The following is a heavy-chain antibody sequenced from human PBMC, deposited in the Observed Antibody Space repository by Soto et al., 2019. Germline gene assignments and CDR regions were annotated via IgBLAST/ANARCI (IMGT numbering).Heavy chain of an antibody. D-gene: IGHD3-9*01. J-gene: IGHJ3*02. Sequence: GGSLRLSCAASGFTFSSYSMNWVRQAPGKGLEWVSYISSSSSTIYYADSVKGRFTISRDNAKNSLYLQMNSLRAEDTAVYYCARVSYDYDVLTGYYNGDAFDIWGQGTMVTVS. CDR1: GFTFSSYS. CDR2: ISSSSSTI. CDR3: ARVSYDYDVLTGYYNGDAFDI. V-gene: IGHV3-48*01.